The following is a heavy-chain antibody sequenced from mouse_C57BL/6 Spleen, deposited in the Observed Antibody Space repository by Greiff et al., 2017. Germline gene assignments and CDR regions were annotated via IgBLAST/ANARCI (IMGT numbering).Heavy chain of an antibody. J-gene: IGHJ4*01. CDR3: ARSELQDYYAMDY. CDR2: ISSGSSTI. CDR1: GFTFSDYG. V-gene: IGHV5-17*01. Sequence: EVQGVESGGGLVKPGGSLKLSCAASGFTFSDYGMHWVRQAPEKGLEWVAYISSGSSTIYYADTVKGRFTISRDNAKNTLFLQMTSLRSEDTAMYYCARSELQDYYAMDYWGQGTSVTVSS. D-gene: IGHD1-1*01.